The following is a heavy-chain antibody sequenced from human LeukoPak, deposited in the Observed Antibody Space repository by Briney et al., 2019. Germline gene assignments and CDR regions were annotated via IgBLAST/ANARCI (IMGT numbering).Heavy chain of an antibody. D-gene: IGHD5-18*01. CDR2: INPNSGGT. Sequence: ASVKVSCKASGGTFSSYAISWVRQAPGQGLEWMGWINPNSGGTNYAQKFQGRVTMTRDTSISTAYMELSRLRSDDTAVYYCARDIVMVTYWFDPWGQGTLATVSS. V-gene: IGHV1-2*02. CDR1: GGTFSSYA. J-gene: IGHJ5*02. CDR3: ARDIVMVTYWFDP.